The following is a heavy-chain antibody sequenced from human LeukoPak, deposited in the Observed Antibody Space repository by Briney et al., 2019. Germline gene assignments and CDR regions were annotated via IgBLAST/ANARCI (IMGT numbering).Heavy chain of an antibody. CDR1: GGSISSYY. Sequence: SETLSLTCTVSGGSISSYYWSWIRQPPGKGLEWIWYIYYSGSTNYNPSLKSRVTISVDTSKNQFSLKLSSVTAADTAVYYCARGRGSSWAIKYYYYGMDVWGQGTTVTVSS. J-gene: IGHJ6*02. D-gene: IGHD6-13*01. V-gene: IGHV4-59*01. CDR2: IYYSGST. CDR3: ARGRGSSWAIKYYYYGMDV.